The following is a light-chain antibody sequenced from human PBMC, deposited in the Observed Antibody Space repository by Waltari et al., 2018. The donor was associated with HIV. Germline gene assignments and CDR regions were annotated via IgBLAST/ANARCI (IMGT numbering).Light chain of an antibody. CDR1: STDVGTHSR. CDR2: EVG. V-gene: IGLV2-18*02. CDR3: SSYTSSSTLV. Sequence: QSALTQPPSVSGSPGQSVTISCTGTSTDVGTHSRVSWYQQHPGTAPKLMIYEVGNRPSGVPHRFSGSKSGNTASLTISGLQAEDEADYYCSSYTSSSTLVFGGGTKLTVL. J-gene: IGLJ2*01.